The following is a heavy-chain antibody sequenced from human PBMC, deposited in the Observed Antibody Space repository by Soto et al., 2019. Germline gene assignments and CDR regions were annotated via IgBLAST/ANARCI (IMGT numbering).Heavy chain of an antibody. CDR3: ARDGGDYGDFYAFDI. V-gene: IGHV3-7*01. Sequence: GGSLRLSCAASGFTFSSYWMSWVRQAPGKGLEWVANIKQDGSEKYYVDSVKGRFTISRDNAKNSLYLQMNSLRAEDTAVYYCARDGGDYGDFYAFDIWGQGTMVTVSS. CDR1: GFTFSSYW. J-gene: IGHJ3*02. CDR2: IKQDGSEK. D-gene: IGHD4-17*01.